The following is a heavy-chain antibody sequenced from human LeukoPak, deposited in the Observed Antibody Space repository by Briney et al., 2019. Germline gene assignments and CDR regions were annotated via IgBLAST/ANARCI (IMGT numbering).Heavy chain of an antibody. V-gene: IGHV4-59*01. Sequence: PSETLSLTCAVYGGSFSGYYWSWIRQPPGKGLEWIGDIYYSGSTNYNPSLKSRVTISVDTSKNQFSLKLSSVTAADTAVYYCAREEDYGESFDYWGQGTLVTVSS. CDR2: IYYSGST. CDR3: AREEDYGESFDY. D-gene: IGHD4-17*01. CDR1: GGSFSGYY. J-gene: IGHJ4*02.